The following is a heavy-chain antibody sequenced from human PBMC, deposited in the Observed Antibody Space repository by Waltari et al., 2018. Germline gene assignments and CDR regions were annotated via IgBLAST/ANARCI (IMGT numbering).Heavy chain of an antibody. V-gene: IGHV1-18*01. D-gene: IGHD1-26*01. J-gene: IGHJ4*02. Sequence: QVQMVQSGAEVKKPGASVKVSCKASGYTFTSYGISWVRQAPGQGLEWMGWISAYNCNTNSAQNPQGRATMTKDTSTSTAYMELRSLRSDDTAVYYWVRVGATSVGIDYWGQGTLVTVSS. CDR3: VRVGATSVGIDY. CDR1: GYTFTSYG. CDR2: ISAYNCNT.